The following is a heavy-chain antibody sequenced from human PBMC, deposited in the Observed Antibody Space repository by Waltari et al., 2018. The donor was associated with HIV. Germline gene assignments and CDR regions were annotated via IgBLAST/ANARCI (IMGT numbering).Heavy chain of an antibody. CDR3: AREDYYDFWSGYHAFDI. D-gene: IGHD3-3*01. CDR1: GYTFTSYA. Sequence: QVQLVQSGAEVKKPGASVKVSCKASGYTFTSYAMHWVRQAPGQRLEWMGWINAGNGNTKYSQKFQGRVTITRDTAASTAYMELSSLRSEDTAVYYCAREDYYDFWSGYHAFDIWGQGTMVTVSS. J-gene: IGHJ3*02. CDR2: INAGNGNT. V-gene: IGHV1-3*01.